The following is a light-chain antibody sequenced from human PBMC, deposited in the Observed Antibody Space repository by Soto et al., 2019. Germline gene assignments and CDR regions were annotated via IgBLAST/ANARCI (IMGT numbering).Light chain of an antibody. J-gene: IGKJ4*01. CDR1: QTFYTN. Sequence: EIVMTQSPATLSVSPGERATLSCRASQTFYTNLAWYQQKPCQAPRLLIYAASTRATGIPVRFSPGGSGTDFTLTISSLQSEDFAVYYCQQYYSWPLTFGGGTRVEIK. V-gene: IGKV3-15*01. CDR3: QQYYSWPLT. CDR2: AAS.